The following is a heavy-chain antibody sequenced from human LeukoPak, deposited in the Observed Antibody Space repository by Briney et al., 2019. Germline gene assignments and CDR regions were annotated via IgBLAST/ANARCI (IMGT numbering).Heavy chain of an antibody. Sequence: ASVKVSCKASGYIFTSYGISWVRQAPGQGLEWMGGIEPKSGDAVYGQKFRGRVTVTRDTSVSTAYMEVSSLRSDDTAVYYCAIENWYDSSGFSKAFDYWGQGTLVTVSS. V-gene: IGHV1-2*02. CDR2: IEPKSGDA. J-gene: IGHJ4*02. CDR3: AIENWYDSSGFSKAFDY. CDR1: GYIFTSYG. D-gene: IGHD3-22*01.